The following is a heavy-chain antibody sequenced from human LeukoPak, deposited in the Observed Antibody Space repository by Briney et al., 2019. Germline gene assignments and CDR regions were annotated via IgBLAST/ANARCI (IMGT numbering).Heavy chain of an antibody. J-gene: IGHJ4*02. CDR3: ARGQWLVALDY. CDR2: IYYSGST. V-gene: IGHV4-39*01. CDR1: GGSISSSSYY. Sequence: PSETLSLTCTVSGGSISSSSYYWGWIRQPPGKGLEWIGSIYYSGSTYYNPSLKSRVTISVDTSKNQFSLKLNSVTAADTAVCYCARGQWLVALDYWGQGTLVTVSS. D-gene: IGHD6-19*01.